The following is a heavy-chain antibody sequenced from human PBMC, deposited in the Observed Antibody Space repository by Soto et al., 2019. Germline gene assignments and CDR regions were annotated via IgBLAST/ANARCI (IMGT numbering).Heavy chain of an antibody. Sequence: GASVKVSCKASAYTFTGYYIHWVRQAPGQGLEWLGWINPNSGGTNYAQKFQGRVTMTRDTSISTAYMELSRMISDDTAVYYCARGVSKPANYHGMDVWGQGTTVTVSS. CDR2: INPNSGGT. CDR1: AYTFTGYY. J-gene: IGHJ6*02. V-gene: IGHV1-2*02. CDR3: ARGVSKPANYHGMDV.